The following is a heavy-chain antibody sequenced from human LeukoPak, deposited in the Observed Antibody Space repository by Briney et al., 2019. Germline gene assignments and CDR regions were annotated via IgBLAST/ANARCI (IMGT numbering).Heavy chain of an antibody. CDR3: ARGVWFGGLNNCFDP. V-gene: IGHV1-2*02. CDR2: INPNSGGT. J-gene: IGHJ5*02. CDR1: GYTFTGYY. D-gene: IGHD3-10*01. Sequence: ASVKVSYKASGYTFTGYYMHWVRQAPGQGLEWMGWINPNSGGTNYARKFQGRVTTIRDTSISTAYMELSRLRSDDTAVYYWARGVWFGGLNNCFDPWGQGTLVTVSS.